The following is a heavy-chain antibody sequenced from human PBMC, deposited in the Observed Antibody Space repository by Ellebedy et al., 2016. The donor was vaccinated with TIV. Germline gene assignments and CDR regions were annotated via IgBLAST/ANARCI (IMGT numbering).Heavy chain of an antibody. D-gene: IGHD3-10*01. CDR2: IYYSGTT. V-gene: IGHV4-39*01. J-gene: IGHJ5*02. CDR1: GDSMTRSSYY. CDR3: ARWFGELLYVRWFDP. Sequence: GSLRLSCTVSGDSMTRSSYYWAWIRQPPGKGLEWIGSIYYSGTTYYNPSLKSRVTISVDTSKNQFSLRLSSVTAADTAVYYCARWFGELLYVRWFDPWGQGTLVTVSS.